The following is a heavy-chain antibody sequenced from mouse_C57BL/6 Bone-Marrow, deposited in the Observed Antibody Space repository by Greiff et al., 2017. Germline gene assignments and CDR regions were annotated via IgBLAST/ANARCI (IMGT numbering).Heavy chain of an antibody. V-gene: IGHV5-4*03. J-gene: IGHJ2*01. Sequence: MLVESGGGLVKPGGSLKLSCAASGFTFSSYAMSWVRQTPEKRLEWVATISDGGSYTYYPDNVKGRFTISRDNAKNNLYLQMSHLKSEDTAMYYCARWMDFDYWGQGTTLTVSS. D-gene: IGHD2-3*01. CDR2: ISDGGSYT. CDR1: GFTFSSYA. CDR3: ARWMDFDY.